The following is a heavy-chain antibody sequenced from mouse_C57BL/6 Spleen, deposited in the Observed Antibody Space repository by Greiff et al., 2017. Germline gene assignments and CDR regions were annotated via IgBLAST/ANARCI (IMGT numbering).Heavy chain of an antibody. J-gene: IGHJ4*01. CDR3: ARRDYGRAMDY. CDR2: IHPNSGST. V-gene: IGHV1-64*01. D-gene: IGHD1-1*01. CDR1: GYTFTSYW. Sequence: VQLQQSGAELVKPGASVKLSCKASGYTFTSYWMHWVKQRPGQGLEWIGMIHPNSGSTNYNEKFKSKATLTVDKSSSTAYMQLSSLTSEDSAVYYCARRDYGRAMDYWGQGTSVTVSS.